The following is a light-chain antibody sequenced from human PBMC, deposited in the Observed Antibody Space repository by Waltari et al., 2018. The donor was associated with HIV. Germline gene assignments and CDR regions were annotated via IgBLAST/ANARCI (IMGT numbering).Light chain of an antibody. J-gene: IGLJ3*02. CDR2: RNN. CDR1: SSNIGSNS. Sequence: QSVLTQPHSASGTPGQSVTISCSGSSSNIGSNSVYWYQVLPGTTPKLLIYRNNRRPSWIPDRFSCSRSGTSASLAISGLRSEDEADYYCAAWDNSLIWVFGGGTKLTVL. V-gene: IGLV1-47*01. CDR3: AAWDNSLIWV.